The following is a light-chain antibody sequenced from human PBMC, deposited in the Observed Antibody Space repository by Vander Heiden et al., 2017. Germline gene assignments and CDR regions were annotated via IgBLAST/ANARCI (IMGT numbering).Light chain of an antibody. CDR1: QSISSY. CDR2: AAS. V-gene: IGKV1-39*01. CDR3: QQSYSTPLIT. Sequence: SVTITCRASQSISSYLNWYQQKPGKAPKLLIYAASSLQSGVPSRFSGSGSGTDFTLTISSLQPEDFATYYCQQSYSTPLITFGQGTRLEIK. J-gene: IGKJ5*01.